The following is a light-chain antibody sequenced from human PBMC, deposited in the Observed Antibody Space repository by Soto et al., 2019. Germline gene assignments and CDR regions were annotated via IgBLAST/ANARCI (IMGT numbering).Light chain of an antibody. J-gene: IGKJ2*01. Sequence: EVVLTQSPDTVSLSPGERATISCRASQVIGSRYLAWYHQKSGQAPRLLIYGASSRATGIPDRFSGSGSGTDFTLTISRLEPEDFGVYYCQQFGSSIPHTFGQGTKLEIK. CDR2: GAS. CDR1: QVIGSRY. V-gene: IGKV3-20*01. CDR3: QQFGSSIPHT.